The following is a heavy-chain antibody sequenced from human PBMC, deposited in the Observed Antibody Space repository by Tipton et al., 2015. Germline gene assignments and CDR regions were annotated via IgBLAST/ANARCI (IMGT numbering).Heavy chain of an antibody. Sequence: SLRLSCAASGFSVRSNDMNWVRQAPGQGLEWVSFISTEGTTIYADSVKGRFTISRDNSKNTLYLQMNSLRAEDTALYYCARMNFATAEDWFDLWGQGTLVTVSS. J-gene: IGHJ5*02. D-gene: IGHD4-17*01. V-gene: IGHV3-66*01. CDR1: GFSVRSND. CDR2: ISTEGTT. CDR3: ARMNFATAEDWFDL.